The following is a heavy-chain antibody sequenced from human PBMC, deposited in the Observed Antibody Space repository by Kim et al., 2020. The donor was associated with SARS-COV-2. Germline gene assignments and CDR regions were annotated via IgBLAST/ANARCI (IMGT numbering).Heavy chain of an antibody. CDR3: TRERVTEKSHFDY. J-gene: IGHJ4*02. Sequence: GGSLRLSCAASGFTFSGFWMSWVRQAPGKGLEWVANIKEYGTETYYLDSVEGRFTISRDNAKNSLYLQMNSLRAEDTAVYYCTRERVTEKSHFDYWGQGTLVTVSS. D-gene: IGHD2-21*02. V-gene: IGHV3-7*01. CDR2: IKEYGTET. CDR1: GFTFSGFW.